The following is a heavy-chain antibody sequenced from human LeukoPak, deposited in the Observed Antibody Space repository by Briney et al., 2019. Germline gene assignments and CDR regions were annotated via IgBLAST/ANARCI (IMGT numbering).Heavy chain of an antibody. CDR3: ASTYSGSYLYFDY. V-gene: IGHV3-66*01. CDR1: GFXFSSYE. D-gene: IGHD1-26*01. Sequence: GGSLRLSCAASGFXFSSYEMNWVRQAPGKGLEWVSVIYSDGNTYYADSVKGRFTISRDNSKNTLYLQMNSLRAEDTAVYYCASTYSGSYLYFDYWGQGTLVTVSS. CDR2: IYSDGNT. J-gene: IGHJ4*02.